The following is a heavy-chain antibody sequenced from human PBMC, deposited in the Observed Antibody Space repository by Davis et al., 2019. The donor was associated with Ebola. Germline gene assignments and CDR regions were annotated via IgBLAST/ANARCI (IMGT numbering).Heavy chain of an antibody. CDR1: GFTVSSTY. CDR3: AKARWLVPGAVDY. D-gene: IGHD6-19*01. Sequence: PGGSLRLSCAASGFTVSSTYMSWVRQAPGKGLEWVSAISGSGGSTYYADSVKGRFTISRDNSKNTLYLQMNSLRAEDTAVYYCAKARWLVPGAVDYWGQGTLVTVSS. V-gene: IGHV3-23*01. CDR2: ISGSGGST. J-gene: IGHJ4*02.